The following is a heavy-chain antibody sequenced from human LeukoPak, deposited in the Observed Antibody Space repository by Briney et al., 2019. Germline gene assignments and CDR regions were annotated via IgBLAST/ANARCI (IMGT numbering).Heavy chain of an antibody. D-gene: IGHD5-18*01. CDR2: ITYIDGST. Sequence: GGSLRLSCAASGFTFSDYYMSWIRQAPGKGLEWVSGITYIDGSTYYADSVKGRFTISRDNSKSTLYLQMNSLRAEDTAVYYCARTGYNYGTPPNDWGQGTLVTVSS. CDR1: GFTFSDYY. J-gene: IGHJ4*02. V-gene: IGHV3-23*01. CDR3: ARTGYNYGTPPND.